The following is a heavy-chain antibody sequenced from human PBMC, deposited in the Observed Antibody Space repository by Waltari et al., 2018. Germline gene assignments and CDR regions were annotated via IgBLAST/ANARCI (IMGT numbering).Heavy chain of an antibody. D-gene: IGHD3-10*01. Sequence: QLQLQESGPGLVTPSEPLSLTFTVPGGSISSSSSYWGWIRPPPGKGLEWLGSIHYSGRNYYNPSLKSRVTISVDTSKKQFSRKRSSVTAVDTSVYYWARQGFFLVRGDKLCDYWGQGTLVTVSS. CDR1: GGSISSSSSY. CDR3: ARQGFFLVRGDKLCDY. CDR2: IHYSGRN. J-gene: IGHJ4*02. V-gene: IGHV4-39*01.